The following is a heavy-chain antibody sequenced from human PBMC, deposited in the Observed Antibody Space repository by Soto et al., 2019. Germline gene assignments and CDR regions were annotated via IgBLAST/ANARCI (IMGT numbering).Heavy chain of an antibody. J-gene: IGHJ4*02. CDR3: ARDPKTSGGQHWAFNYFDS. Sequence: PGGSLRLSCAASGFTFSSYGMHWVRQAPGKGLEWVALISYDGTNKFYADSVKGRFTISRDNSKSTLYLQVDSLRPEDAAVYYCARDPKTSGGQHWAFNYFDSWGQGTLVTVS. D-gene: IGHD7-27*01. V-gene: IGHV3-30*03. CDR1: GFTFSSYG. CDR2: ISYDGTNK.